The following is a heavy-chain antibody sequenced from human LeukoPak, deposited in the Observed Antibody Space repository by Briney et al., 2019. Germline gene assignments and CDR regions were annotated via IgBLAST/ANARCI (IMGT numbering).Heavy chain of an antibody. CDR2: IYYSGST. V-gene: IGHV4-59*12. Sequence: PSETLSLTCTVSGGSISSYYWSWIRQPPGKGLEWIGYIYYSGSTNYNPSLKSRVTISADTSKSQFSLMLSSVTAADTAVYYCARDQDDSGNWSVGRQTYWGQGTLVSVSS. CDR3: ARDQDDSGNWSVGRQTY. J-gene: IGHJ4*02. D-gene: IGHD1-1*01. CDR1: GGSISSYY.